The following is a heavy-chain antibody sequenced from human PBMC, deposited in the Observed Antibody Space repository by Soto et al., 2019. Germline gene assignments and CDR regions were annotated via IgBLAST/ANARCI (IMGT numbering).Heavy chain of an antibody. CDR1: GGAFSSYA. CDR3: ARGGRYDFWSGYYTQAVY. J-gene: IGHJ4*02. D-gene: IGHD3-3*01. Sequence: GALVKVSCKASGGAFSSYAIGWVRQAPGQGLEWMGGIIPIFGTANYAQKFQGRVTITADESTSTAYMELSSLRSEDTAVYYCARGGRYDFWSGYYTQAVYWGQGTLVTVSS. CDR2: IIPIFGTA. V-gene: IGHV1-69*13.